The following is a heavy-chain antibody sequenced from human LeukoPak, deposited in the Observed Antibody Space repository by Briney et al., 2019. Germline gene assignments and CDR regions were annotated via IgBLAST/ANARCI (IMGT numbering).Heavy chain of an antibody. Sequence: AGSLRLSCAASGFTVSSNYMSWVRQAPGKGLEWVSVIYSGGSTYYADSVKGRFTISRDNSKNTLYLQMNSLRAEDTAVYYCARVTYYYDSSGYHGLYYFDYWGQGTLVTVSS. CDR2: IYSGGST. CDR1: GFTVSSNY. CDR3: ARVTYYYDSSGYHGLYYFDY. D-gene: IGHD3-22*01. J-gene: IGHJ4*02. V-gene: IGHV3-53*01.